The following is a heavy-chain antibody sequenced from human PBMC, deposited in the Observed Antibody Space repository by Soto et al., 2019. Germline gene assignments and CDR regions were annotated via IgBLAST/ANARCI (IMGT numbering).Heavy chain of an antibody. CDR2: ICSSSTYI. V-gene: IGHV3-21*01. D-gene: IGHD1-1*01. J-gene: IGHJ3*02. CDR3: ATNVVATTRALDI. Sequence: EVQLVESGGGLVKPGGSLRLSCAASGFTFSSYSMNWVRQAPGKGLEWVSYICSSSTYIYYADSVKGRFTISRDNAKNALYLQMHSLRAEDTAVYYCATNVVATTRALDIWGQGTMVTVSS. CDR1: GFTFSSYS.